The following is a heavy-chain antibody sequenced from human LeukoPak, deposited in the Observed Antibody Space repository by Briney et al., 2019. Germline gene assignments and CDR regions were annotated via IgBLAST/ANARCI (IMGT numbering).Heavy chain of an antibody. CDR2: IYSGGST. Sequence: GGSLRLSCAASGFTVSSNYMSWVRQAPGKGLEWVSVIYSGGSTYYADSVKGRFTISRDNSKNTLYLQMNSLRAEDTAVYYCAKEDCSSTSCSTHFDYWGQGTLVTVSS. J-gene: IGHJ4*02. CDR3: AKEDCSSTSCSTHFDY. CDR1: GFTVSSNY. D-gene: IGHD2-2*01. V-gene: IGHV3-53*01.